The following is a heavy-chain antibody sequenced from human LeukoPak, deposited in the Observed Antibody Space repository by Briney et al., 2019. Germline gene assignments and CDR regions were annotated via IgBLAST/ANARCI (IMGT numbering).Heavy chain of an antibody. D-gene: IGHD2-21*02. CDR2: INVNTGGT. Sequence: ASVKVSCKASGYTFTGYYMHWVRQAPGQGLEGMGWINVNTGGTNYAQKFQGRVTMTRDTSISTVYMELSGLRSDDTAVYYCARPAYCGAACYYWFDTWGQGTLVTVSS. CDR3: ARPAYCGAACYYWFDT. V-gene: IGHV1-2*02. J-gene: IGHJ5*02. CDR1: GYTFTGYY.